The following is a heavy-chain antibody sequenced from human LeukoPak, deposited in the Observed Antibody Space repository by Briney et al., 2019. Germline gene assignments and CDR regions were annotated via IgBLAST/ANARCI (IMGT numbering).Heavy chain of an antibody. D-gene: IGHD1-7*01. V-gene: IGHV3-30*02. Sequence: GGSLRLSCAASGFTFTTYGFNWVRQAPGKGLEWVAYIHYDSTTEDYADSVKGRFTISRDNSKNTLFLQMNNLRVEDMAVFYCAKDWNWAIDYWGQGTLVTVSS. CDR3: AKDWNWAIDY. CDR2: IHYDSTTE. J-gene: IGHJ4*02. CDR1: GFTFTTYG.